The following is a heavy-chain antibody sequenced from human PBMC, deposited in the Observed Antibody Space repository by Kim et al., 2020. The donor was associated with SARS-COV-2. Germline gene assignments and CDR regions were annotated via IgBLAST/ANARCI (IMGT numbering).Heavy chain of an antibody. Sequence: QKFQGRVTMTRDTSTSTVYMGLSSLRSEDTAVYYCARGRPTSSSSDWFDPWGQGTLVTVSS. CDR3: ARGRPTSSSSDWFDP. V-gene: IGHV1-46*01. J-gene: IGHJ5*02. D-gene: IGHD6-6*01.